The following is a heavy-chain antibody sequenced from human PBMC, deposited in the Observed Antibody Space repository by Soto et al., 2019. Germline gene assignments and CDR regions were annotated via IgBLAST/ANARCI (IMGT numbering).Heavy chain of an antibody. CDR1: GYSFSSYW. CDR3: ARREGSSPNNWLDP. V-gene: IGHV5-51*01. D-gene: IGHD2-15*01. J-gene: IGHJ5*02. CDR2: IYPGDSDT. Sequence: PGESLKISCKGSGYSFSSYWIGWVRQKPGRGLEWMGMIYPGDSDTRYSPSFQGQVTISADKSISTAYLQWSSLKASDTAMYYCARREGSSPNNWLDPCGQGTLVIGSS.